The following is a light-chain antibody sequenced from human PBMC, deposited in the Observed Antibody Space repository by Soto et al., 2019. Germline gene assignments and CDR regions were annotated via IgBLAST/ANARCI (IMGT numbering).Light chain of an antibody. J-gene: IGKJ5*01. V-gene: IGKV3-15*01. Sequence: EILMTHSPGTLSVSPGERATLSCRASESVDMYLAWYQPKPGQAPRLLIYGASTRATGVPARFSGSGSGTEFSLTISSLQSEDFAVYFCQQCSEWPLITFGQGTRL. CDR1: ESVDMY. CDR3: QQCSEWPLIT. CDR2: GAS.